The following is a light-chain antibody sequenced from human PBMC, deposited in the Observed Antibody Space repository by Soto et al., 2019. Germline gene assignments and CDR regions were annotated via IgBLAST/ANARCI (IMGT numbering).Light chain of an antibody. J-gene: IGKJ1*01. V-gene: IGKV4-1*01. CDR1: QSVLYSSNNKNY. CDR2: WAS. CDR3: QQYYNTPWT. Sequence: DIEMTQSPDSLAVSLGERATINCKSSQSVLYSSNNKNYLTWYQQKPGQPPKLLIYWASTRESGVPDRFSGSGSGTDFTLTISSLQAEDVAVYYCQQYYNTPWTFGQGTKVEIK.